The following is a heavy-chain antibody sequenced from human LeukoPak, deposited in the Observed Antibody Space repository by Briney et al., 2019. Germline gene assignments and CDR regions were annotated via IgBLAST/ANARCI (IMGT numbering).Heavy chain of an antibody. V-gene: IGHV3-43*02. CDR2: ISGDGGST. Sequence: GGSLRLSCAASGFTFDDYAMHWVRQAPGKGLVWVSLISGDGGSTYYADSVKGRFTISRDNSKNSLYLQMNSLRTEDTALYYCAKVGFDYYYYYYMDVWGKGTTVTVSS. D-gene: IGHD3-9*01. CDR3: AKVGFDYYYYYYMDV. J-gene: IGHJ6*03. CDR1: GFTFDDYA.